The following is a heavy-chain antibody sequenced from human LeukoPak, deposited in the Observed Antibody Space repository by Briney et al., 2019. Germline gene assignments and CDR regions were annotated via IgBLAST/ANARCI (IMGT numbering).Heavy chain of an antibody. J-gene: IGHJ6*03. Sequence: ASVKVSCKASGYTFTSYGISWVRQAPGQGLEWMGWISAYNGNTNYAQKLQGRVTMTTDTSTSTAYMELRSLRSDDTAVYYCARGLLDPRWAYYYYYYMDVWGKGTTVTVSS. CDR2: ISAYNGNT. CDR3: ARGLLDPRWAYYYYYYMDV. D-gene: IGHD4-23*01. CDR1: GYTFTSYG. V-gene: IGHV1-18*01.